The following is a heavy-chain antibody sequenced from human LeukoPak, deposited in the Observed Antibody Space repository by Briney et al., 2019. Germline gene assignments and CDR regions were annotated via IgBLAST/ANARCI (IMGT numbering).Heavy chain of an antibody. V-gene: IGHV1-24*01. CDR3: ATGDDYLYYFDY. Sequence: ASVKVSCKVSGYTLTELSMHWVRQAPGKGLEWMGGFDPEDGETIYAQKFQGRVTMTEDTSTDTAYMELSSLRSEDTAVYYCATGDDYLYYFDYWGQGTLVTVSS. CDR2: FDPEDGET. CDR1: GYTLTELS. J-gene: IGHJ4*02. D-gene: IGHD4-11*01.